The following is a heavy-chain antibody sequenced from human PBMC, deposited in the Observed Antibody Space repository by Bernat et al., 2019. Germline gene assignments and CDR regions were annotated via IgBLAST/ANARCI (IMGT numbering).Heavy chain of an antibody. Sequence: QVQLVESGGGVVQPGRSLRLSCAASGFTFSSYGMHWVRQAPGKGLEWVAVIWYDGSNKYYADSVKGRFTISRDNSKNTLYLQMNSLRAEDTAVYYCARVNPSTQYFDWLGGYFDYWGQGTLVTVSS. J-gene: IGHJ4*02. CDR2: IWYDGSNK. CDR1: GFTFSSYG. D-gene: IGHD3-9*01. CDR3: ARVNPSTQYFDWLGGYFDY. V-gene: IGHV3-30*19.